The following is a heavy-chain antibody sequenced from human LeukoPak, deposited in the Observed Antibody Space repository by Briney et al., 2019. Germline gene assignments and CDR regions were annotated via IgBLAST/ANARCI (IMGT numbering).Heavy chain of an antibody. CDR1: GGSISSSNW. D-gene: IGHD6-19*01. J-gene: IGHJ4*02. V-gene: IGHV4-4*02. CDR3: ARDHPPRGAVAGTKGVDY. Sequence: SETLSLTCAVSGGSISSSNWWSWVRQPPGKGLEWIGEIYHSGSTNYNPSLKSRVTISVDKSKNQFSLKLSSVTAADTAVYYCARDHPPRGAVAGTKGVDYWGQGTLVTVSS. CDR2: IYHSGST.